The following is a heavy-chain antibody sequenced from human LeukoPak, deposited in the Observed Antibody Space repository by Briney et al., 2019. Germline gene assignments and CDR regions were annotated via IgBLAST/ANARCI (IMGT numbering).Heavy chain of an antibody. J-gene: IGHJ6*02. CDR1: GGSISSYY. CDR3: AQIGYYYGMDV. D-gene: IGHD2-21*01. V-gene: IGHV4-59*12. CDR2: IYYSGST. Sequence: SETLSLTCTVSGGSISSYYWSWIRQPPGKGLEWIGYIYYSGSTNYNPSLKSRVTISVDTSKNQFSLKLSSVTAADTAVYYCAQIGYYYGMDVWGQGTTVTVSS.